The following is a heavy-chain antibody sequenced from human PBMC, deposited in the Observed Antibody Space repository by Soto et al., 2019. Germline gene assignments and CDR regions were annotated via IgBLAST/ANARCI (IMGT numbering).Heavy chain of an antibody. D-gene: IGHD6-19*01. Sequence: QVQLVESGGGVVQPGRSLRLSCAASGFTFSSYGMHWVRQAPGKGLEWVAVIWYDGSNKYYADSVKGRFTISRDNSKNKLYLQMNSMRAEDTAVYYCARGLDRSGWYISDYWGQGTLVTVSS. J-gene: IGHJ4*02. CDR3: ARGLDRSGWYISDY. CDR2: IWYDGSNK. V-gene: IGHV3-33*01. CDR1: GFTFSSYG.